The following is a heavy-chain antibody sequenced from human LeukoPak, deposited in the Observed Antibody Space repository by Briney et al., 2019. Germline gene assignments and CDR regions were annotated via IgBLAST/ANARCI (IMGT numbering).Heavy chain of an antibody. CDR3: ARDRAPKGYYDSSGYSH. CDR1: GYTFTSYY. CDR2: INPSGGST. V-gene: IGHV1-46*01. Sequence: ASVKVSCKASGYTFTSYYMHWVRQAPGQGLEWMGIINPSGGSTSYAQKFQGRVTMTRDTSISTAYMELSRLRSDDTAVYYCARDRAPKGYYDSSGYSHWGQGTLVTVSS. D-gene: IGHD3-22*01. J-gene: IGHJ4*02.